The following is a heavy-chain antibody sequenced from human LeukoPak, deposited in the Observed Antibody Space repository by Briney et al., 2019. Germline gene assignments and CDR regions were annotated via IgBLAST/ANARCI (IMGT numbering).Heavy chain of an antibody. CDR1: GGSFSGCY. V-gene: IGHV4-34*01. J-gene: IGHJ3*02. CDR2: INHSGST. Sequence: SETLSLTCAVYGGSFSGCYWSWIRQPPGKGLEWIGEINHSGSTNYNPSLKSRVTISVDTSKNQFSLKLSSVTAADTAVYYCAGSGLDAFDIWGQGTMVTVSS. D-gene: IGHD1-26*01. CDR3: AGSGLDAFDI.